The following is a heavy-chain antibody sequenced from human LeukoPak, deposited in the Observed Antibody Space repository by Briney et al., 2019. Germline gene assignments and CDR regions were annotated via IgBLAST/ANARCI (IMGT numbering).Heavy chain of an antibody. CDR2: ISGSGGST. D-gene: IGHD3-10*01. CDR1: GFTFSSYA. J-gene: IGHJ5*02. V-gene: IGHV3-23*01. Sequence: PGGSLRLSCAASGFTFSSYAMSWVRQAPGKGLKWVSAISGSGGSTYYADSVKGRFTISRDNSKNTLYLQMNSLRAEDTAVYYCAKDPMVRGVIISYNWFDPWGQGTLVTVSS. CDR3: AKDPMVRGVIISYNWFDP.